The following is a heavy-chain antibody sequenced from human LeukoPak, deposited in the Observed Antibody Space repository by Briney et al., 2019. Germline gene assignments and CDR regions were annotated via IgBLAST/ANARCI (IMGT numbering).Heavy chain of an antibody. V-gene: IGHV3-30*18. J-gene: IGHJ5*02. D-gene: IGHD4/OR15-4a*01. CDR2: ILYDGSNK. CDR1: GFTFSSYG. CDR3: AKELSKTGANT. Sequence: GGSLRLSCAASGFTFSSYGMHWVRQAPGKGLEWVAVILYDGSNKYYADSVKGRFTISRDNSKNTLYLQMNSLRAEDTAVYYCAKELSKTGANTWGQGTLVTVSS.